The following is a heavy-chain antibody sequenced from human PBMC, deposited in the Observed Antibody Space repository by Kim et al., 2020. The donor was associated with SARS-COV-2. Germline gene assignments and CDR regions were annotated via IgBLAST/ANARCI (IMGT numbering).Heavy chain of an antibody. V-gene: IGHV3-53*01. Sequence: GGSLRLSCAASGFTASDNYMSWVRQAPGKGPEWVSVIYSGGSAYYADSVKGRFTMSRDNSKNTLYLQMNSLRAEDTAVYYCARDLGDQKDYWGQGTLVTVSS. CDR2: IYSGGSA. CDR3: ARDLGDQKDY. CDR1: GFTASDNY. D-gene: IGHD4-17*01. J-gene: IGHJ4*02.